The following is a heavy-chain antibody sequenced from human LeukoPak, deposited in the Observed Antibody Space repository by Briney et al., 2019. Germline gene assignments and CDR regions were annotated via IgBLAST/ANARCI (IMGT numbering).Heavy chain of an antibody. J-gene: IGHJ5*02. V-gene: IGHV3-23*01. CDR1: GFTFSSHA. D-gene: IGHD2-8*01. CDR2: ISGSGGST. CDR3: AKDQDILPYGWFDP. Sequence: GGSLRLSCAASGFTFSSHAMSWVRQAPGKGLEWVSAISGSGGSTYYADSVKGRFTISRDNSKNTLYLQMNSLRAEDTAVYYCAKDQDILPYGWFDPWGQGTLVTVSS.